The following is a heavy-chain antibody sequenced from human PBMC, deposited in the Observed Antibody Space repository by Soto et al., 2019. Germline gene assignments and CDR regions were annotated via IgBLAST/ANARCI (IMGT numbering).Heavy chain of an antibody. CDR1: GGTFSSYA. CDR3: GRISRDHYCYGMDV. V-gene: IGHV1-69*01. J-gene: IGHJ6*01. D-gene: IGHD3-10*01. CDR2: IIPIFGTA. Sequence: QVQLVQSGAEVKKPGSSVKVSCKASGGTFSSYAISWVRQAPGQGLEWVGGIIPIFGTANYAQKFQGRVTITADEYTSTAFMVLRILICEDTSVYYCGRISRDHYCYGMDVWGQGTTVTVSS.